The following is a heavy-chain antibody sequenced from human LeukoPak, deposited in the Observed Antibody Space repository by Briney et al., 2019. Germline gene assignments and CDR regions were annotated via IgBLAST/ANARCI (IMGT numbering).Heavy chain of an antibody. CDR2: IYYSGST. D-gene: IGHD3-3*01. CDR1: GGSISSSSYY. CDR3: ARGPRQYYDFWSGYSEGPYYFDY. J-gene: IGHJ4*02. V-gene: IGHV4-39*07. Sequence: PSETLSLTCTVSGGSISSSSYYWGWIRQPPGKVLEWIGSIYYSGSTYYNPSLKSRVTISVDTSKNQFSLKLSSVTAADTAVYYCARGPRQYYDFWSGYSEGPYYFDYWGQGTLVTVSS.